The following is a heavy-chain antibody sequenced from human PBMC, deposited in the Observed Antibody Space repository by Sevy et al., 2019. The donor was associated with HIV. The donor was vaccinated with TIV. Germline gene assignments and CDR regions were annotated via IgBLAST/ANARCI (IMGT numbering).Heavy chain of an antibody. Sequence: GGSLRLSCAASGFAFSTHAMHWVSQTPGKGLEWVAVISYEGTETFYAASVEGRFTISRDNSKNMLSLQINSLRPGDTAVYYCARDGGNSVKWYPLYWGHGTLVTVSS. CDR3: ARDGGNSVKWYPLY. CDR2: ISYEGTET. V-gene: IGHV3-30-3*01. D-gene: IGHD2-2*01. CDR1: GFAFSTHA. J-gene: IGHJ4*01.